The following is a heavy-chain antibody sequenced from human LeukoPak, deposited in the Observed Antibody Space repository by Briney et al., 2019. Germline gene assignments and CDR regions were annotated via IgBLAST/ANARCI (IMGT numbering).Heavy chain of an antibody. D-gene: IGHD3-9*01. Sequence: ASVKVSCKASGYTFSNYDVNWVRQATGQGLEWVGWMNPKSGAAGYAQKFQGRVTMTRNISISTAYMELSSLTSEDTAVYYCARHSNDILTGYPYFDYWGQGTLVTVSS. V-gene: IGHV1-8*01. J-gene: IGHJ4*02. CDR3: ARHSNDILTGYPYFDY. CDR1: GYTFSNYD. CDR2: MNPKSGAA.